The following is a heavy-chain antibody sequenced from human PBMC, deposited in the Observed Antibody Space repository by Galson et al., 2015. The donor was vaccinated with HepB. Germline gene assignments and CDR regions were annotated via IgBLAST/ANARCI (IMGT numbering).Heavy chain of an antibody. D-gene: IGHD1-26*01. CDR3: ARDPSYSGSYLNY. CDR2: INPSGGST. J-gene: IGHJ4*02. CDR1: GYTFSTYS. V-gene: IGHV1-46*01. Sequence: SVKVSCKASGYTFSTYSITWVRQAPGQGLEWMGIINPSGGSTSYAQKFQGRVTMTRDTSTSTVYMELSSLRSEDTAVYYCARDPSYSGSYLNYWGQGTLVTVSS.